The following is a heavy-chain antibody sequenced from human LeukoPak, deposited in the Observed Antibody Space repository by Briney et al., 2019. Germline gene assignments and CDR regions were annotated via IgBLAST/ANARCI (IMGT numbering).Heavy chain of an antibody. Sequence: ASVKVSCKASGYTFTSYGISWVRQAPGQGLEWMGGIIPIFGTANYAQKFQGRVTITTDESTSTAYMELSSLRSEDTAVYYCAKKQRVGATIDYWGQGTLVTVSS. CDR3: AKKQRVGATIDY. V-gene: IGHV1-69*05. J-gene: IGHJ4*02. CDR2: IIPIFGTA. D-gene: IGHD1-26*01. CDR1: GYTFTSYG.